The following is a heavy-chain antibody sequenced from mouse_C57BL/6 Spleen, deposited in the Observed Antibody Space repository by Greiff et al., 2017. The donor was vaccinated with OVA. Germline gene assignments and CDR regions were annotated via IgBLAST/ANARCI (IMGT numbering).Heavy chain of an antibody. V-gene: IGHV5-17*01. CDR3: ARLTGTGRYFDV. CDR2: ISSGSSTI. J-gene: IGHJ1*03. CDR1: GFTFSDYG. Sequence: EVQGVESGGGLVKPGGSLKLSCAASGFTFSDYGMHWVRQAPEKGLEWVAYISSGSSTIYYADTVKGRFTISRDNAKNTLFLQMTSLRSEDTAMYYCARLTGTGRYFDVWGTGTTVTVSS. D-gene: IGHD4-1*01.